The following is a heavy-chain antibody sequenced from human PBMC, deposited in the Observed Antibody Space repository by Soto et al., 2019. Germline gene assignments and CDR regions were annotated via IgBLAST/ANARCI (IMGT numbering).Heavy chain of an antibody. J-gene: IGHJ6*02. Sequence: KPSETLSLTCTVSGGSVSSGSYYWSWIRQPPGKGLEWIGYIYYSGSTNYNPSLKSRVTISVDTSKNQFSLKLSSVTAADTAVYYCARDQVADYLSYYYYGMDVWGQGTTVTVSS. D-gene: IGHD3-16*01. CDR2: IYYSGST. V-gene: IGHV4-61*01. CDR1: GGSVSSGSYY. CDR3: ARDQVADYLSYYYYGMDV.